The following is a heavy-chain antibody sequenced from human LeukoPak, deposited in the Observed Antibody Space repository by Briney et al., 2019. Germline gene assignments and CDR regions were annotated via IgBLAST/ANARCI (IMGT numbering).Heavy chain of an antibody. V-gene: IGHV4-34*01. CDR1: GGSFSGYY. CDR2: INHSEST. CDR3: ARVRMHGWFDP. Sequence: SETLSLTCAVYGGSFSGYYWSWIRQPPGKGLEWIGEINHSESTNYNPSLKSRVTISVDTSKNQFSLKLSSVTAADTAVYYCARVRMHGWFDPWGQGTLVTVSS. J-gene: IGHJ5*02.